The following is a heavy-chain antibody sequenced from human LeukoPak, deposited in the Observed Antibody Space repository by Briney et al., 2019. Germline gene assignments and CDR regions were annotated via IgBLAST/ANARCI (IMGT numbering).Heavy chain of an antibody. CDR2: ISSSSSYI. CDR3: VRGSTYYYYYMDV. J-gene: IGHJ6*03. CDR1: GFTFSSYS. V-gene: IGHV3-21*01. Sequence: GGSLRLPCAASGFTFSSYSMNWVRQAPGKGLEWVSSISSSSSYIYYADSVKGRFTISRDNAKNSLYLQMNSLRAEDTAVYYCVRGSTYYYYYMDVWGEGTTVTVSS.